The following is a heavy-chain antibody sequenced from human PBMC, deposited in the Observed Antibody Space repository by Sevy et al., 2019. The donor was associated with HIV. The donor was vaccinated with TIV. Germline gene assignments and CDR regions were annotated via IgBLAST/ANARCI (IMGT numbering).Heavy chain of an antibody. CDR2: FSFGCGKI. CDR3: AREGCSKPHDY. CDR1: GFTFSNYA. J-gene: IGHJ4*02. V-gene: IGHV3-23*01. Sequence: GRFLRLSCAASGFTFSNYAMSWVRQAPGKGLEWVSTFSFGCGKINYADSVKGRFNISRDNSKNTLYLQMNSLRAEDTALYYCAREGCSKPHDYWGQGTLVTVSS. D-gene: IGHD2-2*01.